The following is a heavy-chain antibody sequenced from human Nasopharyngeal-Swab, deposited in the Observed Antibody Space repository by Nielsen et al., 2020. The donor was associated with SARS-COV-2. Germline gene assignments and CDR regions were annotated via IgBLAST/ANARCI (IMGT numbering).Heavy chain of an antibody. Sequence: GSLRLSCTVSGGSITSTSHYWGWIRQPPGKGLEWIGCVSYRGSTYPNPSLKSRVTVSVDTSKNQFSLKLTSLTAADTAVYYCAGDGAYSGYDWTYWGQGTLVTVSS. D-gene: IGHD5-12*01. V-gene: IGHV4-39*07. CDR2: VSYRGST. CDR1: GGSITSTSHY. J-gene: IGHJ4*02. CDR3: AGDGAYSGYDWTY.